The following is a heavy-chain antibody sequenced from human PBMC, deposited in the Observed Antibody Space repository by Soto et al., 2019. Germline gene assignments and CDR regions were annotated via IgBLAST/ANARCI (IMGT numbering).Heavy chain of an antibody. CDR1: GYTFSTYD. D-gene: IGHD3-9*01. J-gene: IGHJ4*02. V-gene: IGHV1-18*01. CDR2: ISVNNGNT. CDR3: ARERRRPYYDILTGYYPFDY. Sequence: PSVKVSCKASGYTFSTYDISWVRQAPGQGLEWMGWISVNNGNTNYAQNLQGRVTMTTDTSTNTAYMELRSLRSDDTAVYYCARERRRPYYDILTGYYPFDYWGQGTLVTVSS.